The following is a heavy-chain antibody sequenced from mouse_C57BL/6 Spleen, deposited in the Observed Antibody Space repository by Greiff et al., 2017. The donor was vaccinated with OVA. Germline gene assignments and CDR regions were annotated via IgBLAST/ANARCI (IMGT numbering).Heavy chain of an antibody. D-gene: IGHD2-5*01. CDR2: INPSTGGT. V-gene: IGHV1-42*01. CDR3: ARSYSTFDY. J-gene: IGHJ2*01. CDR1: GYSFTGYY. Sequence: EVQLKQSGPELVKPGASVKISCKASGYSFTGYYMNWVKQSPEKSLEWIGEINPSTGGTTYNQKFKAKATLTVDKSSSTAYMQLKSLTSEDSAVYYCARSYSTFDYWGQGTTLTVSS.